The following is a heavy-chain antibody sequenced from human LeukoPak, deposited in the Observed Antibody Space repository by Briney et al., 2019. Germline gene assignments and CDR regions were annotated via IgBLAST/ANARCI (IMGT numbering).Heavy chain of an antibody. V-gene: IGHV3-30*03. CDR1: GFTVSTNY. D-gene: IGHD5-12*01. J-gene: IGHJ4*02. CDR2: ISYDGSDK. Sequence: GGSLRLSCAASGFTVSTNYMSWVRQAPGKGLEWVAVISYDGSDKYYADSVKGRFTLSRDNSKNTVYLQMNSLRVEDTAVYYCARGIYSGYDSADYWGQGTLVTVSS. CDR3: ARGIYSGYDSADY.